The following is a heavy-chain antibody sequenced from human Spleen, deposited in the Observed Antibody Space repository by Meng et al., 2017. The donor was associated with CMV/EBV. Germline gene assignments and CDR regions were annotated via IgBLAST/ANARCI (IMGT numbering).Heavy chain of an antibody. V-gene: IGHV4-34*01. D-gene: IGHD1-7*01. CDR2: IDDTGRT. CDR1: GGSCSGSY. J-gene: IGHJ5*01. Sequence: WAVYGGSCSGSYWHWIRQPPGMSLEWIGEIDDTGRTKYSPSLNSRVTMLLDTSKKQFSLKLSSVTAADTAVYYCARLTGTVYVHWFDSWGQGTLVTVSS. CDR3: ARLTGTVYVHWFDS.